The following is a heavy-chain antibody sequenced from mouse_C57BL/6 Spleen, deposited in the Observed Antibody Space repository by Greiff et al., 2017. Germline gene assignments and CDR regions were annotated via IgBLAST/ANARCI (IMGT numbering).Heavy chain of an antibody. V-gene: IGHV2-9-1*01. CDR3: ARKIYYDYDGGNYYAMDD. J-gene: IGHJ4*01. CDR1: GFSLTSYA. CDR2: IWTGGGT. Sequence: VKLVESGPGLVAPSQSLSITCTVSGFSLTSYAISWVRQPPGKGLEWLGVIWTGGGTNYTSALKSRLSISKDNSKSQVFLKMNSLQTDDTARYYCARKIYYDYDGGNYYAMDDWGQGTSVTVSS. D-gene: IGHD2-4*01.